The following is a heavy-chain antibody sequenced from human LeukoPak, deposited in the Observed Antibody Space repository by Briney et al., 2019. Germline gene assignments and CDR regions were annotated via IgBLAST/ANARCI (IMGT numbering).Heavy chain of an antibody. D-gene: IGHD6-19*01. CDR3: AREGGNQWLVTRLYYFDY. V-gene: IGHV4-34*01. CDR2: INHSGST. CDR1: GGSFSGYY. J-gene: IGHJ4*02. Sequence: SETLSLTCAVYGGSFSGYYWSWIRQPPGKGLEWIGEINHSGSTNYNPSLKSRVTISVDTSKNQFSLKLSSVTAADTAVYYCAREGGNQWLVTRLYYFDYWGQGTLVTVSS.